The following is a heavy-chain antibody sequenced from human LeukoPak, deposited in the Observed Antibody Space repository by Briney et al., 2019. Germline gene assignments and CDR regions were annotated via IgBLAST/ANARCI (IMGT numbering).Heavy chain of an antibody. D-gene: IGHD5-12*01. CDR2: ISSSSSYI. J-gene: IGHJ4*02. Sequence: GGSLRLSCAASGFTFSSYSMNWVRQAPGKGLEWVSSISSSSSYIYYADSVKGRFTISRDNAKKSLYLEMSSLRAEDTAFYHCVRHFNSVATMQIDYWGQGTLVSVSS. CDR3: VRHFNSVATMQIDY. V-gene: IGHV3-21*04. CDR1: GFTFSSYS.